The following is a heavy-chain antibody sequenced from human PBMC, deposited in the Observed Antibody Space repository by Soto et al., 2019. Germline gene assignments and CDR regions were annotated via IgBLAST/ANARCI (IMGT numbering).Heavy chain of an antibody. CDR3: ARRFTFGYFQP. D-gene: IGHD3-10*01. J-gene: IGHJ1*01. Sequence: QVQLQESGPGLVQPSETLSLTCTVSGDSLSRGSFYWSWIRQSPGKGLEWIGHIYDSGTTNYNPSHMGRVTISQDTSMNRFSLTLTSVTAADTAVYYCARRFTFGYFQPWGQGTLVAVSS. V-gene: IGHV4-61*03. CDR2: IYDSGTT. CDR1: GDSLSRGSFY.